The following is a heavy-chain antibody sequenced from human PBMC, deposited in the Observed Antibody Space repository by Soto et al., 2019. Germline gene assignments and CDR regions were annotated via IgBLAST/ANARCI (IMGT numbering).Heavy chain of an antibody. D-gene: IGHD6-19*01. Sequence: QVQLVQSGAEVKKPGASVKVSCKASGYTFTSYGISWVRHAPGQGLEWMGWISAYNGNTNYAQKLQGRVTMTTDTSTSNADMELRRLRSDDTAVYYCARDPTKYSSGWYRFDYWGQGTLVTVSS. CDR2: ISAYNGNT. V-gene: IGHV1-18*04. J-gene: IGHJ4*02. CDR3: ARDPTKYSSGWYRFDY. CDR1: GYTFTSYG.